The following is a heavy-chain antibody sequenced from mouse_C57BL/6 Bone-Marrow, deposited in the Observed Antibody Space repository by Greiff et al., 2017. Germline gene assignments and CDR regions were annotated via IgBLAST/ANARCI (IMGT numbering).Heavy chain of an antibody. D-gene: IGHD3-2*02. CDR1: GYAFSSSW. CDR2: IYPGDGDT. Sequence: QVQLQQSGPELVKPGASVKISCKASGYAFSSSWMNWVKQRPGKGLEWIGRIYPGDGDTNYNGTFKGKATLTADKSSSTSYMQLSSLTSEDSAVYFCARSSSGYYYAMDYWGQGTSVTVSS. V-gene: IGHV1-82*01. J-gene: IGHJ4*01. CDR3: ARSSSGYYYAMDY.